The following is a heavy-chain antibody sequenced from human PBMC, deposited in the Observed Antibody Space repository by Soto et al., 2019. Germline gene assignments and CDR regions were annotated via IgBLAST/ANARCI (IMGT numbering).Heavy chain of an antibody. Sequence: AASVKVSCKASGYTFTSYGISWVRQAPGQGLEWMGWISAYNGNTNYAQKLQGRVTMTTDTSTSTAYMELRSLRSDDTAVYYCARSVLLWFGESPYYFDYWGQGTLVTVSS. J-gene: IGHJ4*02. V-gene: IGHV1-18*01. CDR2: ISAYNGNT. D-gene: IGHD3-10*01. CDR1: GYTFTSYG. CDR3: ARSVLLWFGESPYYFDY.